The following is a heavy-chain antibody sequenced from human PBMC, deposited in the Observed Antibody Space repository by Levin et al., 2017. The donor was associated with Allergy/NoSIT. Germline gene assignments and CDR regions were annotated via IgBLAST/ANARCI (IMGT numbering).Heavy chain of an antibody. CDR2: ISGSGGST. V-gene: IGHV3-23*01. CDR1: GFTFSSYA. D-gene: IGHD3-22*01. Sequence: HAGGSLRLSCAASGFTFSSYAMSWVRQAPGKGLEWVSAISGSGGSTYYADSVKGRFTISRDNSKNTLYLQMNSLRAEDTAVYYCAKDTGYYYDSSGYWYYWGQGTLVTVSS. J-gene: IGHJ4*02. CDR3: AKDTGYYYDSSGYWYY.